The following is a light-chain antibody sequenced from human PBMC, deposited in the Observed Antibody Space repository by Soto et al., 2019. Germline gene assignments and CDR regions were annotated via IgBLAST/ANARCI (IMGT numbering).Light chain of an antibody. CDR2: ELS. J-gene: IGLJ2*01. Sequence: QSALTKPPFASRSPGQSVTISCTGTRSDIGGYNYVSWYQQHPGKAPKLMIYELSKRPSGVPDRFSGSKSGNTASLTVSGLHAEDEADYYCSSHAGSNNFVAFGGGTKLTVL. CDR1: RSDIGGYNY. V-gene: IGLV2-8*02. CDR3: SSHAGSNNFVA.